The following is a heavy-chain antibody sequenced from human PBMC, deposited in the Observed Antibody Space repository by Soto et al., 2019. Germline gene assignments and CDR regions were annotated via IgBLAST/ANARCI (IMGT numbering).Heavy chain of an antibody. CDR3: ARVGLLWFGESPAFDI. CDR2: IYYSGST. Sequence: QVQLQESGPGLVKPSETLSLTCTVSGGSISSYYWSWIRHPPGKGLEWIGYIYYSGSTNYNPSLKSRVTISVDTSKNQFSLKLSSVTAADTAVYYCARVGLLWFGESPAFDIWGQGTMVTVSS. D-gene: IGHD3-10*01. CDR1: GGSISSYY. V-gene: IGHV4-59*01. J-gene: IGHJ3*02.